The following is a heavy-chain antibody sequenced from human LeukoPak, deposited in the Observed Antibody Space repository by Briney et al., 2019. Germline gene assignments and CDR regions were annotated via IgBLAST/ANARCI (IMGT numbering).Heavy chain of an antibody. V-gene: IGHV3-30*02. CDR2: IRYDGSNK. Sequence: GGSLRLSCAASGFTFSSYEMNWVRQAPGKGLEWVAFIRYDGSNKYYADSVKGRFTISRDNSKNTLYLQMNSLRAEDTAVYYCAKSRWRELREGLDYWGQGTLVTVSS. CDR3: AKSRWRELREGLDY. CDR1: GFTFSSYE. J-gene: IGHJ4*02. D-gene: IGHD1-26*01.